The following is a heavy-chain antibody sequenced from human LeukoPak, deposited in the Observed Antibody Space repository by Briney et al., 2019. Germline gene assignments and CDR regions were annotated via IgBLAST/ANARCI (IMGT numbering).Heavy chain of an antibody. CDR2: FDPEDGET. CDR3: ATVARPYYDLWSGPRWFDP. V-gene: IGHV1-24*01. D-gene: IGHD3-3*01. CDR1: GYTFINYY. J-gene: IGHJ5*02. Sequence: ASVKVSCKASGYTFINYYIHWVRQAPGQGLEWMGGFDPEDGETIYAQKFQGRVTMTEDTSTDTAYMELSSLRSEDTAVYYCATVARPYYDLWSGPRWFDPWGQGTLVTVSS.